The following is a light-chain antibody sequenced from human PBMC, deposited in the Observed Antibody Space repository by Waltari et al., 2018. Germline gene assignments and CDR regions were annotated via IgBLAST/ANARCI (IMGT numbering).Light chain of an antibody. CDR1: QNVINF. V-gene: IGKV3-11*01. CDR3: QQHRNWPIT. Sequence: EVVLTQSPATLSLSPGERATLSCRASQNVINFLAWYQQKPGRAPRLLIYDASQRATGIPARFSGSGSGTDFTLTISSLEPEDFAVYYCQQHRNWPITFGQGTRL. CDR2: DAS. J-gene: IGKJ5*01.